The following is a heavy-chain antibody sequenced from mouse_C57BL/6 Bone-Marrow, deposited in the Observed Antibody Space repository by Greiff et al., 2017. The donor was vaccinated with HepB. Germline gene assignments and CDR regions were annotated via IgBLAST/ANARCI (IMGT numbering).Heavy chain of an antibody. J-gene: IGHJ4*01. V-gene: IGHV1-5*01. CDR2: IYPGNSDT. Sequence: EVQLQQSGTVLARPGASVKMSCKTSGYTFTSYWMHWVKQRPGQGLEWIGAIYPGNSDTSYNQKFKGKAKLTAVTSASTAYMELSSLTNEDSAVYYCTGRGGGVVGSYYYAMDYWGQGTSVTVSS. D-gene: IGHD1-1*01. CDR3: TGRGGGVVGSYYYAMDY. CDR1: GYTFTSYW.